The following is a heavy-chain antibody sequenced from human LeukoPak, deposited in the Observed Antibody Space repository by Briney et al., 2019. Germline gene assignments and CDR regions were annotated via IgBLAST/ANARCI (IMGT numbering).Heavy chain of an antibody. Sequence: GGPLRLSCAASGFTFSRHWMSWVRQAPGKGLECVANIMQDGSEKYYVDSVKGRFTISRDNAKNSLYLQMNSLRAEDTAVYYCARAHYRDDILTGWLAYYFDYWGQGTLVTVSS. V-gene: IGHV3-7*01. J-gene: IGHJ4*02. CDR1: GFTFSRHW. CDR2: IMQDGSEK. D-gene: IGHD3-9*01. CDR3: ARAHYRDDILTGWLAYYFDY.